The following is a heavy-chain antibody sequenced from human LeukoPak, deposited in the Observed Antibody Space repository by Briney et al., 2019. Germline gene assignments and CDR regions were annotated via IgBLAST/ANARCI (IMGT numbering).Heavy chain of an antibody. J-gene: IGHJ3*02. CDR3: AREPTTTHDALDI. V-gene: IGHV3-21*01. D-gene: IGHD4-11*01. CDR2: TSDSTNNR. CDR1: GFTFSSYN. Sequence: GGSLRLSCAASGFTFSSYNMNWVRQAPGKGLEWVSATSDSTNNRYHADSVKGRFTISRDNSKNSLYLQMNSLRAEDTAVYYCAREPTTTHDALDIWGPGTMVTVPS.